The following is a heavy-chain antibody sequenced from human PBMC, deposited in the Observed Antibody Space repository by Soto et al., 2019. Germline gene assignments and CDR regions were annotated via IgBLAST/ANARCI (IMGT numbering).Heavy chain of an antibody. Sequence: PSETLSLTCYVSGGSISSTNWWTWVRQPPGKGLEWIGEIYHTGNTNYNPSVRSRVTISVDKSNNEFSLKLSSVTAADTAVYYCARRYGDCFDYWGQGTLVTVSS. CDR2: IYHTGNT. V-gene: IGHV4-4*02. CDR3: ARRYGDCFDY. D-gene: IGHD4-17*01. CDR1: GGSISSTNW. J-gene: IGHJ4*02.